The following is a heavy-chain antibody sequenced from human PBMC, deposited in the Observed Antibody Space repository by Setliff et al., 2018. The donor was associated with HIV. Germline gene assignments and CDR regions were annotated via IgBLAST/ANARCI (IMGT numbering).Heavy chain of an antibody. V-gene: IGHV1-2*06. CDR3: ARGLGANYYDSSGPDYYYYYHMDV. D-gene: IGHD3-22*01. Sequence: ASVKVSCKASGYTFTGYYMHWVRQAPGQGLEWMGRINPNNGGTKYAQRFQGRVTMTRDTSSSTAYMEMSRLTSDDTAVYYCARGLGANYYDSSGPDYYYYYHMDVWGKGTTVTVSS. CDR1: GYTFTGYY. CDR2: INPNNGGT. J-gene: IGHJ6*03.